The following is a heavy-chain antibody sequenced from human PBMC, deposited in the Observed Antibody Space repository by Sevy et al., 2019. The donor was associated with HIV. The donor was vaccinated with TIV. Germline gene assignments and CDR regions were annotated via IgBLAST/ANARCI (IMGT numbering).Heavy chain of an antibody. CDR2: ISPYTGDT. CDR1: GYTFRSYG. CDR3: ARDKPQGVVVIPGVMWGGIDY. Sequence: ASVKVSCRASGYTFRSYGISWVRQAPGQGLEWMGWISPYTGDTDFARNVQARVSMTSDTSTSTAYMELRSLRSDDTAVYYCARDKPQGVVVIPGVMWGGIDYWGQGTPVTVSS. J-gene: IGHJ4*02. D-gene: IGHD2-2*01. V-gene: IGHV1-18*01.